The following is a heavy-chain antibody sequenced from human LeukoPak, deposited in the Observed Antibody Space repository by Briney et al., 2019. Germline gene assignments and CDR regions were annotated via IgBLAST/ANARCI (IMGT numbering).Heavy chain of an antibody. Sequence: SVKVSCKASGGTFSSYAISWVRQAPGQGLEWMGGIIPIFGTANYAQKFQGRVTITADESTSTAYMELSSLRSEDTAVYYCARDPYDLWSGPNEQTYYYYGMDVWGQGTTVTVSS. CDR3: ARDPYDLWSGPNEQTYYYYGMDV. CDR1: GGTFSSYA. D-gene: IGHD3-3*01. CDR2: IIPIFGTA. V-gene: IGHV1-69*13. J-gene: IGHJ6*02.